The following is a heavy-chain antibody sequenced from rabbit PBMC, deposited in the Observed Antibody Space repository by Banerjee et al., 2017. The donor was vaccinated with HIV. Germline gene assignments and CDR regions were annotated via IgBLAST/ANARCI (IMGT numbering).Heavy chain of an antibody. Sequence: QEQLEESGGDLVKPEGSLTLTCTASGFSFSNGYVMCWVRQAPGKGLEWIACINTISGDTVYATWAKGRFTISKASWTTVTLQMTSLTAADTATYFCARGDAAAGYADLWGQGTLVTVS. V-gene: IGHV1S45*01. J-gene: IGHJ6*01. D-gene: IGHD6-1*01. CDR3: ARGDAAAGYADL. CDR1: GFSFSNGYV. CDR2: INTISGDT.